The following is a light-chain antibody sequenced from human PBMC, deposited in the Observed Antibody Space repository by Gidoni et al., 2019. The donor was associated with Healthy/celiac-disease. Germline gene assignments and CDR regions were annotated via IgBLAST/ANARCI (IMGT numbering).Light chain of an antibody. J-gene: IGKJ1*01. CDR2: KAS. Sequence: DIQMTQSPSTLSASVADRGTTTCRDTQSIIRWLAWYQQKPGKAPKLLIYKASSLESGVPSRFSGSGSGTEFTLNISSLQPDDFATYYCQQYNSYPWTVGQGTKVEIK. CDR3: QQYNSYPWT. CDR1: QSIIRW. V-gene: IGKV1-5*03.